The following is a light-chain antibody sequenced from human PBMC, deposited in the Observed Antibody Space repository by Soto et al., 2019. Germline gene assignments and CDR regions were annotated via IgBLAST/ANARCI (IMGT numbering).Light chain of an antibody. J-gene: IGLJ2*01. Sequence: QLVLTQPPSASGTPGQRVTISCSGSSSNIESNYVYSYQQLPGTAPRLLIYRNNQRPSGVPDRFSGSKSGTSASLAISALRSEDEAEYYCTVWDDSLRGRLFGGGTKVTVL. CDR3: TVWDDSLRGRL. CDR1: SSNIESNY. V-gene: IGLV1-47*01. CDR2: RNN.